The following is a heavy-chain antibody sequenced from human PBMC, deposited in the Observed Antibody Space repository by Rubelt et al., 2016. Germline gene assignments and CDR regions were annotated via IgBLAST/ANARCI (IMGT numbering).Heavy chain of an antibody. CDR2: ISVSNDNT. CDR3: ARCYGTHDSFDN. D-gene: IGHD2-8*01. CDR1: GYSFTNYG. Sequence: QVQLVQSGAEVKKPGASVTVSCKASGYSFTNYGVHWVRQAPGQGLEWMGWISVSNDNTNYGQKFQGRVSMTTDTSTSTVHMELRSLRSDDTALYYCARCYGTHDSFDNWGQGTLVTVSS. J-gene: IGHJ4*02. V-gene: IGHV1-18*01.